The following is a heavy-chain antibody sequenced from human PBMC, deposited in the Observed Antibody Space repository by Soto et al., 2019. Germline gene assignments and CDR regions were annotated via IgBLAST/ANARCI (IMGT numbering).Heavy chain of an antibody. Sequence: QVQLQESGPGLMKPSQTLSLTCTVSGGSISSAYYYWSWIRQPPGKGLEWIVYIYYSGSTDLNPSHYNPSLKNRVTISVATSKNQFSLTLRSVPAADTAVYYCAHYSRDWHFDLWGRGTPVTVSS. J-gene: IGHJ2*01. CDR1: GGSISSAYYY. CDR3: AHYSRDWHFDL. V-gene: IGHV4-30-4*01. D-gene: IGHD2-21*01. CDR2: IYYSGSTDLNPS.